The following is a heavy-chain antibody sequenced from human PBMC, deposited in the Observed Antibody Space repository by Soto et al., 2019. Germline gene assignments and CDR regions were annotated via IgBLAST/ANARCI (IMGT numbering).Heavy chain of an antibody. CDR2: ISAYNGNT. CDR3: ARDRGIVIVGGTIPDY. D-gene: IGHD1-26*01. V-gene: IGHV1-18*01. J-gene: IGHJ4*02. CDR1: GYTFTSYG. Sequence: ASAKVACKASGYTFTSYGISWVRQAPGQGLEWLGWISAYNGNTNYARNLQGRVTVTADTSTTTAYMELRSLRSDDTAVYYCARDRGIVIVGGTIPDYWGQGTLVTVSS.